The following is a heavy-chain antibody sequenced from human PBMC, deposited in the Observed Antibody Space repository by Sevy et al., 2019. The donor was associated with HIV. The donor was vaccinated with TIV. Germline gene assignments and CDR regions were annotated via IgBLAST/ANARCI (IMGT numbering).Heavy chain of an antibody. CDR1: GYTLTELS. CDR3: ATNTDYGDSDY. V-gene: IGHV1-24*01. CDR2: FDTEDGET. Sequence: ASVNVSCKVSGYTLTELSMHWVRQAPGKGLEWMGSFDTEDGETLYAQKFQGRVTMTEDTSTDPAYMELSSLRSEDTAVYYCATNTDYGDSDYWGQGTLVTVSS. J-gene: IGHJ4*02. D-gene: IGHD4-17*01.